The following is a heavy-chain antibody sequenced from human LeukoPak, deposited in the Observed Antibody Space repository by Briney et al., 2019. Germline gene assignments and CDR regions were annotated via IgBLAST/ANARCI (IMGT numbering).Heavy chain of an antibody. CDR1: GFTFSRYS. V-gene: IGHV3-21*04. CDR2: ISNTGSYI. D-gene: IGHD3-22*01. CDR3: ARDRSVYYDSSGYY. J-gene: IGHJ4*02. Sequence: GGSLRLSCAASGFTFSRYSMNWVRQAPGKGLEWVSSISNTGSYISYAEFVKGRFSISRDNAKNSLYLQMNSLRAEDTAVYYCARDRSVYYDSSGYYWGQGTLVTVSS.